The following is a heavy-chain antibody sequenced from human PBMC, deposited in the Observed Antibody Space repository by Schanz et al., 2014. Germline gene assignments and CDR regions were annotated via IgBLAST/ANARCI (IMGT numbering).Heavy chain of an antibody. V-gene: IGHV1-18*01. CDR1: RYTFTTYG. D-gene: IGHD2-2*01. J-gene: IGHJ5*02. Sequence: QGQLVQSGPEVKEPGASVTVSCEASRYTFTTYGLNWLRQAPGQGLEWMGWISAYTNNTNYAQKVQGRVTMTTDTSTGTAYMELRSLRSDDTAVYYCARDRRRYCSTASCLHDNWFDPWGQGTLVIVSS. CDR3: ARDRRRYCSTASCLHDNWFDP. CDR2: ISAYTNNT.